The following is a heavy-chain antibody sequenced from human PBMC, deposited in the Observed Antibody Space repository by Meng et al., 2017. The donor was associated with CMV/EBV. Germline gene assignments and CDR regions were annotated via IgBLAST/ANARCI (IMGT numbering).Heavy chain of an antibody. CDR2: IKQDGSEK. J-gene: IGHJ5*02. V-gene: IGHV3-7*01. Sequence: GESLKISCAASGFTFSSYWMSWVRQAPGKGLEWVANIKQDGSEKYYVDSVKGQFTISRDNAKNSLYLQMNSLRAEDTAVYYCARGYNWFDPWGQGTLVTVSS. CDR3: ARGYNWFDP. CDR1: GFTFSSYW.